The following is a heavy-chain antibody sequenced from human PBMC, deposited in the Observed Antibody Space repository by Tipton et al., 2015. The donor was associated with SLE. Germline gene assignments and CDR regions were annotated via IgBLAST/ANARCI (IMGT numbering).Heavy chain of an antibody. D-gene: IGHD6-19*01. V-gene: IGHV5-10-1*01. J-gene: IGHJ3*01. CDR2: IDPSDSYT. CDR3: ARRLNYSGWYPAALYF. Sequence: QLVQSGAEVKKPGESLKISCKGSGYSFTSYWISWVRQMSGKGLEWMGRIDPSDSYTNYSPYFQGHVTISADKSISTAYLQWSSLQASDTAMYYCARRLNYSGWYPAALYFWGHGTMVTVAS. CDR1: GYSFTSYW.